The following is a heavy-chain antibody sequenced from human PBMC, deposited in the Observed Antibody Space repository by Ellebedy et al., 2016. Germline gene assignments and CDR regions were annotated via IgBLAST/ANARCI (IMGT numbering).Heavy chain of an antibody. CDR1: SGSISSYY. CDR2: INYSGST. V-gene: IGHV4-59*12. Sequence: SETLSLTXTVSSGSISSYYWSWIRQPPGKGLEWIGEINYSGSTNYNPSLKSRVTISVDRSKNQFSLMLSSVTAADTAVYYCAGRWEWFEAYYYGMDVWGQGTTVTVSS. J-gene: IGHJ6*02. CDR3: AGRWEWFEAYYYGMDV. D-gene: IGHD3-10*01.